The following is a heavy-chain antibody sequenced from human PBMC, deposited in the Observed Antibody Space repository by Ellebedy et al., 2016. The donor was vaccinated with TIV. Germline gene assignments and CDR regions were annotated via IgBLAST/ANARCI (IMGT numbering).Heavy chain of an antibody. CDR1: AFPFKRYA. J-gene: IGHJ5*02. V-gene: IGHV3-30-3*01. CDR3: ASDSLLSGSTPYSFYP. D-gene: IGHD2-15*01. Sequence: PGGSLRLSCAASAFPFKRYAMPWVRQAPGKELDWVAVISDDGINKYYADSVKGQFTISSDNSKNSLYLHMNNLRGEDTVVYYCASDSLLSGSTPYSFYPWGLGTQVTVSS. CDR2: ISDDGINK.